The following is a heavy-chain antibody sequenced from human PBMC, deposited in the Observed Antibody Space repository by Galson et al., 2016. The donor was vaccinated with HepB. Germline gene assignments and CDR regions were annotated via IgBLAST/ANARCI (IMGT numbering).Heavy chain of an antibody. CDR2: ISSSRTI. J-gene: IGHJ4*02. Sequence: SLRLSCAASGFTFSSYNMNWVRQAPGKGLEWISYISSSRTINYADSVKGRLTISRDNAKNSLYLQMNSLRAEDTAVYYCASHVYYWGQGTLVTVSS. CDR3: ASHVYY. CDR1: GFTFSSYN. V-gene: IGHV3-48*01.